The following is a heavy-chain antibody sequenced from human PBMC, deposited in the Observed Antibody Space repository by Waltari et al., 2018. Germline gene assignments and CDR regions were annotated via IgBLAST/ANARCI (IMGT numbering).Heavy chain of an antibody. CDR2: TNPNSGNT. J-gene: IGHJ6*02. D-gene: IGHD2-2*02. Sequence: VQLVQSGAEVKKPGASVKVSCKASGYTFTSYDINWVRQATGQGLEWMGWTNPNSGNTGYAQKCQCRGTMTRNTSISTAYMELSSLRSEDTAVYYCARGEDTAGFYDYYGMDVWGQGTTVTVSS. CDR3: ARGEDTAGFYDYYGMDV. V-gene: IGHV1-8*01. CDR1: GYTFTSYD.